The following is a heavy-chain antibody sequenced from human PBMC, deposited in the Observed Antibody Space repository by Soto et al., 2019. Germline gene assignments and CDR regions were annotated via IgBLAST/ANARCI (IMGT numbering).Heavy chain of an antibody. V-gene: IGHV3-23*01. D-gene: IGHD2-2*01. CDR3: ARKVLGSTSRPDWWYFEL. CDR1: GFTFINYA. Sequence: EVQLLESGGGLVQPGGSPRLSCVGSGFTFINYAMNWVRQTPGKGLEWVSTISGGGDRTFDADTVKGRFTISRDNSKNTVNLQMNSLRADDTAVYYCARKVLGSTSRPDWWYFELWGRGTLVTVSS. CDR2: ISGGGDRT. J-gene: IGHJ2*01.